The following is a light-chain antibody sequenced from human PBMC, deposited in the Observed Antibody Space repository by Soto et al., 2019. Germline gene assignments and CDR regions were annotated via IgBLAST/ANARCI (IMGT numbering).Light chain of an antibody. V-gene: IGKV3-15*01. CDR1: QGVSSS. J-gene: IGKJ1*01. CDR3: HQYNNWWK. CDR2: GAS. Sequence: EIVMTQSPATLSVSPGERATLSCRASQGVSSSLAWYQQKPGQAPMLLIYGASTRATGIPARFSGSGSGTEFALTVSRLQSEDFAVYYGHQYNNWWKFGQGTKVEIK.